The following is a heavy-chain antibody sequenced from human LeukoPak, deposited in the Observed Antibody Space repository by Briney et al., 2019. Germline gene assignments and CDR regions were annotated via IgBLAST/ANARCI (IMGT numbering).Heavy chain of an antibody. CDR2: INPTGGST. CDR1: GYTFPSYF. Sequence: ASVKVSCKASGYTFPSYFMHWVRQAPGQGLEWMGIINPTGGSTTYAQKFQGRVTMTRDTSTSTVYMELSSLRSDDTAVYYCARTAARRFDYWGQGALVTVSS. J-gene: IGHJ4*02. D-gene: IGHD6-6*01. CDR3: ARTAARRFDY. V-gene: IGHV1-46*01.